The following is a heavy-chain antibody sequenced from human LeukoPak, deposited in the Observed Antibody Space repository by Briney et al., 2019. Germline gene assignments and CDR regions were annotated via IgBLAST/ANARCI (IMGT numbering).Heavy chain of an antibody. V-gene: IGHV3-11*06. CDR2: IDGSSSRT. Sequence: GGSLRLSCAASGFIFSDYYMSWMRQAPGKGLEWLSYIDGSSSRTNYADSVKGRFTISRDNVKNSLYLQMNSLGAEDTAVYYCARRTIPDGEAAYCGGDCYSADYWGQGTLVTVSS. CDR1: GFIFSDYY. D-gene: IGHD2-21*02. CDR3: ARRTIPDGEAAYCGGDCYSADY. J-gene: IGHJ4*02.